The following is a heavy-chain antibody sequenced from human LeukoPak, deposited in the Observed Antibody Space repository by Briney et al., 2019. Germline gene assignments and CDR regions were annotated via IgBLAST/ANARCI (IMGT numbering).Heavy chain of an antibody. J-gene: IGHJ4*02. CDR1: GFTVSRNY. V-gene: IGHV3-53*01. D-gene: IGHD1-26*01. CDR3: AKDVGKWESLHFFDY. CDR2: INDVSGS. Sequence: GGSLRLSCAASGFTVSRNYLTWVRQAPGKGLEWVSRINDVSGSTYADSVKGRFTISRDDSRNTLYLQMNSLRGDDTAVYYCAKDVGKWESLHFFDYWGQGTLVTVSS.